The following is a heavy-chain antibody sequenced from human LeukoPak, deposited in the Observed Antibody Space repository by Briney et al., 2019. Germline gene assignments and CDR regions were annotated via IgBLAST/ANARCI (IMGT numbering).Heavy chain of an antibody. D-gene: IGHD5-24*01. CDR3: ATIGYNHYFDY. Sequence: ASVKVSCTASGYTFTDYYLHWVRQAPGQGLEWMGWINPNSGGTNYAQTFQGRVTMTRDTSITTAYLELSRLRSDDTAVYYCATIGYNHYFDYWGQGTLVTVSS. CDR2: INPNSGGT. V-gene: IGHV1-2*02. CDR1: GYTFTDYY. J-gene: IGHJ4*02.